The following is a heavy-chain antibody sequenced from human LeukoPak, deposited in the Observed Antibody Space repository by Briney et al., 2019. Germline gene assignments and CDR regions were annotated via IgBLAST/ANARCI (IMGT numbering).Heavy chain of an antibody. J-gene: IGHJ5*02. V-gene: IGHV1-2*02. CDR1: GYTFTAYY. CDR3: ARATKVVSGQAAWFDP. D-gene: IGHD5/OR15-5a*01. Sequence: ASVKVSCKASGYTFTAYYIHWLRQAPGQGPEWMGWINPDSGGTNNAQKFQGRVTMTRDTSISTAYMQLSSLRSDDTALYYCARATKVVSGQAAWFDPWGQGTLVIISS. CDR2: INPDSGGT.